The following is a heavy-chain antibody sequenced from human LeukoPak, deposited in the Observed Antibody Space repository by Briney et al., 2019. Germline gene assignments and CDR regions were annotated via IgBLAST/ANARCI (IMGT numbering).Heavy chain of an antibody. V-gene: IGHV3-21*01. CDR2: ISGSSSYI. Sequence: GGSLRLSCAASGFTFSSYSMNWVRQAPGKGLEWVSSISGSSSYIYYADSVKGRFTISRDNAKNSLYLQMNSLRAEDTAVYYCARVKTIFGVVDYFDYWGQGTLVTVSS. CDR1: GFTFSSYS. CDR3: ARVKTIFGVVDYFDY. D-gene: IGHD3-3*01. J-gene: IGHJ4*02.